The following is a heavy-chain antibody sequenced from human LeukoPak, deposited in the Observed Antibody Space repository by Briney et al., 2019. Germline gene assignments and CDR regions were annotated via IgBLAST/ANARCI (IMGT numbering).Heavy chain of an antibody. CDR2: FYYSGST. Sequence: PSETLSLTCIVSGGSISGGNYYWGWIRQPPGKGLEWIGSFYYSGSTYYNPSLKSRVTISVDTSKNQFSLNLSSVPASDTAVYYCARRGGSGRSFDYWGQGILVTVSS. J-gene: IGHJ4*02. CDR1: GGSISGGNYY. CDR3: ARRGGSGRSFDY. D-gene: IGHD3-10*01. V-gene: IGHV4-39*01.